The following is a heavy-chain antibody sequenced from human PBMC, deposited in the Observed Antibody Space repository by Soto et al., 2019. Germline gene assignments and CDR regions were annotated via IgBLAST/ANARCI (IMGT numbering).Heavy chain of an antibody. CDR1: GYSFTSYW. V-gene: IGHV5-51*01. Sequence: GESLKISCKGSGYSFTSYWIGWVRQMPGKGLEWMGIIYPGDSDTRYSPSFQGQVTISADKSISTAYLQWSSLKASDTAMYYCASTALLYYYDSSGYPNEGYFDYWGQGTLVTVSS. CDR2: IYPGDSDT. J-gene: IGHJ4*02. D-gene: IGHD3-22*01. CDR3: ASTALLYYYDSSGYPNEGYFDY.